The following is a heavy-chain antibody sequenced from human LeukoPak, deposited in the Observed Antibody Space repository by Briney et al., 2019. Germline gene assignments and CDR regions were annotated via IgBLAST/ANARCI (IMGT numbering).Heavy chain of an antibody. CDR3: ARGPPGGQFDP. CDR2: IYYSGST. CDR1: GGSISSYY. V-gene: IGHV4-59*07. Sequence: SGTLSLTCTVAGGSISSYYWSWIRQPPGKGLEWIGYIYYSGSTNYNPSLKSRLTISVYPSKNQFSLKLSSVTAADPAVYYCARGPPGGQFDPWGQGTLVTVSS. D-gene: IGHD3-10*01. J-gene: IGHJ5*02.